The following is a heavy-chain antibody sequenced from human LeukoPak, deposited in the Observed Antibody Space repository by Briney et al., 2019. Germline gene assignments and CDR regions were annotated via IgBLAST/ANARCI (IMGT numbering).Heavy chain of an antibody. V-gene: IGHV1-69*06. CDR2: IIPIFGTA. CDR1: GGTFSSYA. J-gene: IGHJ3*02. D-gene: IGHD3-22*01. CDR3: ASVGIDYYDSSGYLAFDI. Sequence: ASVKVSCKASGGTFSSYAISWVRQAPGQGLEWMGGIIPIFGTANYAQKFQGRVTITADKSTSTAYMELSSLRSEDTAVYYCASVGIDYYDSSGYLAFDIWGQGTMVTVSS.